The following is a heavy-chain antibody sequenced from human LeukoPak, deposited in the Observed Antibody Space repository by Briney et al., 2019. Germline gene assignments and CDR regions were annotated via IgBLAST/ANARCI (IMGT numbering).Heavy chain of an antibody. CDR2: ISYVVSNE. Sequence: PGGCLRLSCAASGFTFSTYGTHWVRQAPGRGREWVSVISYVVSNEYYADSVKGRFTISRDNSKNTLYLQMNSLRAEDTAVYYCAKEMDSYGSGSYYPYFAFDYWGQGTLVTVSS. D-gene: IGHD3-10*01. CDR1: GFTFSTYG. J-gene: IGHJ4*02. CDR3: AKEMDSYGSGSYYPYFAFDY. V-gene: IGHV3-30*18.